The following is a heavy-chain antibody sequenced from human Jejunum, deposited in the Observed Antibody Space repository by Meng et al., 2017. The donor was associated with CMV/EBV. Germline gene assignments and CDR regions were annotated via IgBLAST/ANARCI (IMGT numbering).Heavy chain of an antibody. Sequence: KGSRYTFTNYWLGWVRQMPGKGLQCMGIIYPGDSDTKYSPSFQGQVTISADKSINTAYLQWSSLQASDTAMYYCARSTTVTDFDSWGQGTLVTVSS. CDR3: ARSTTVTDFDS. V-gene: IGHV5-51*01. CDR2: IYPGDSDT. J-gene: IGHJ4*02. D-gene: IGHD4-11*01. CDR1: RYTFTNYW.